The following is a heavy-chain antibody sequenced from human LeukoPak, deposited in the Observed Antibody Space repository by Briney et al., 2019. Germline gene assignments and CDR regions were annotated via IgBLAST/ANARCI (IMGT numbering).Heavy chain of an antibody. Sequence: GSVRVSCKASGYNFIDKYMHWVRQAPGQGLEWMGWINPNNGGTNYAQKFEGRVTMTRGTSISTAYMELSSLRSDDTAVYYYAKAPDWGQGTLVTVSS. CDR3: AKAPD. CDR1: GYNFIDKY. V-gene: IGHV1-2*02. J-gene: IGHJ4*02. CDR2: INPNNGGT.